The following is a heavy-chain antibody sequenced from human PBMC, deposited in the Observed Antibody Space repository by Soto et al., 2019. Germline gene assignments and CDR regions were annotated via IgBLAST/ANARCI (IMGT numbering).Heavy chain of an antibody. CDR2: IYYSGST. V-gene: IGHV4-39*01. D-gene: IGHD3-16*02. Sequence: TSETLSLTCTVSGGSISSSSYYWGWIRQPPGKGLEWIGSIYYSGSTYYNPSLKSRVTISVDTSKNQFSLKLSSVTAADTAVYYCAVVWGSYRVFDYWGQGTLVTVSS. CDR3: AVVWGSYRVFDY. J-gene: IGHJ4*02. CDR1: GGSISSSSYY.